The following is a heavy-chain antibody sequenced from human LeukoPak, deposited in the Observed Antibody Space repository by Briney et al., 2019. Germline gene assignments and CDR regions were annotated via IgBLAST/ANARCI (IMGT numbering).Heavy chain of an antibody. CDR3: ARDRRSGSYYKAQWFDP. CDR2: IYYSGST. V-gene: IGHV4-59*01. J-gene: IGHJ5*02. CDR1: GGSISSYY. D-gene: IGHD1-26*01. Sequence: SETLSLPCTVSGGSISSYYWSWIRQPPGKGLEWIGYIYYSGSTNYNPSLKSRVTISVDTSKNQFSLKLSSVTAADTAVYYCARDRRSGSYYKAQWFDPWGQGTLVTVSS.